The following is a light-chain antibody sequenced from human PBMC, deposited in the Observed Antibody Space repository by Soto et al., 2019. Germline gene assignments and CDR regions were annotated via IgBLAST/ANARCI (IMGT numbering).Light chain of an antibody. Sequence: DIQMTQSPSSLSASVGDRGTITCRASQIISSFLNWYQQEPGKAPKLLIYGASSLQRGVPSRFSGGGSGTDFTLTIGTLQPEDFATYYCQQSYSTPYTFGQGTELEIK. V-gene: IGKV1-39*01. J-gene: IGKJ2*01. CDR3: QQSYSTPYT. CDR1: QIISSF. CDR2: GAS.